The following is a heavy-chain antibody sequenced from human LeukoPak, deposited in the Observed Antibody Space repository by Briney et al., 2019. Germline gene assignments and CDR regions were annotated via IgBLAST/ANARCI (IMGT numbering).Heavy chain of an antibody. CDR2: INPNSGGT. CDR3: ARDRRVIAAAVLGWFDP. Sequence: ASVKASCKASGYTFTGYYMHWVRQAPGQGLEWMGWINPNSGGTNYAQKFQGRVTMTRDTSISTAYMALSRLRSDDTAVYYCARDRRVIAAAVLGWFDPWGQGTLVTVSS. D-gene: IGHD6-13*01. CDR1: GYTFTGYY. J-gene: IGHJ5*02. V-gene: IGHV1-2*02.